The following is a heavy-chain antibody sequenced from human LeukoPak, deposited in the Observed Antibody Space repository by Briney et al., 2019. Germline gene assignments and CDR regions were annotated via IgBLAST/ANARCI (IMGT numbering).Heavy chain of an antibody. J-gene: IGHJ4*02. D-gene: IGHD3-3*01. Sequence: ASVKVSCKVSGYTLTGFYMHWVRQAHGQGLEWMGRFYPNDGETIYAQKFQGRVTMTEDTSTDTAYMELSSLRSEDTAVYYCATARITIFGVVIHKPYYFDYWGQGTLVTVSS. CDR3: ATARITIFGVVIHKPYYFDY. CDR1: GYTLTGFY. V-gene: IGHV1-24*01. CDR2: FYPNDGET.